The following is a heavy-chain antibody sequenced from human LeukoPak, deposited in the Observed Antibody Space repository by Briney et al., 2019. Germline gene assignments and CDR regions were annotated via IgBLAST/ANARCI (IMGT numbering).Heavy chain of an antibody. Sequence: GESLKISCKGSGYSFTSYWIGWVRQMPGRGLEWMGIIYPGDSDTRYSPSFQGQVTISADKSISTAYLQWSSLKASDTAMYYCARGVGGYSSPEGIDYWGQGTLVTVSS. D-gene: IGHD1-26*01. CDR1: GYSFTSYW. V-gene: IGHV5-51*01. CDR3: ARGVGGYSSPEGIDY. J-gene: IGHJ4*02. CDR2: IYPGDSDT.